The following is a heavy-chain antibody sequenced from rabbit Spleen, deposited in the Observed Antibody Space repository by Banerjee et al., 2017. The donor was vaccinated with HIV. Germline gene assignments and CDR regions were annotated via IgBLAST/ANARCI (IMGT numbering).Heavy chain of an antibody. D-gene: IGHD8-1*01. CDR2: IDTGSSGFT. V-gene: IGHV1S40*01. CDR3: ARDTASSFSSYGMDL. J-gene: IGHJ6*01. Sequence: QSLEESGGALVKPGASLTLTCKASGFSFSFSYWICWVRQAPGKGLEWIACIDTGSSGFTYFATWAKGRFTISKTSSTTVTLQMTSLTAADTATYFCARDTASSFSSYGMDLWGQGTLVTVS. CDR1: GFSFSFSYW.